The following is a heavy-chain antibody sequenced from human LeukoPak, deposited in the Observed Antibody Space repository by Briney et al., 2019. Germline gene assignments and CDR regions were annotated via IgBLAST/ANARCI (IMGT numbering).Heavy chain of an antibody. J-gene: IGHJ4*02. Sequence: GASVKVSCKASGYTFTGYGISWVRQAPGQGLEWMGWINPNSGGTNYAQKFQGRVTMTRDTSISTAYMELSRLRSDDTAVYYCARDLGVNTVVTREEDKPLDYWGQGTLVTVSS. V-gene: IGHV1-2*02. CDR1: GYTFTGYG. CDR3: ARDLGVNTVVTREEDKPLDY. D-gene: IGHD4-23*01. CDR2: INPNSGGT.